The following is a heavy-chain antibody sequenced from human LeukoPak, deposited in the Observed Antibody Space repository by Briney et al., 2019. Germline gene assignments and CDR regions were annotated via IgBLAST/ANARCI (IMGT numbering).Heavy chain of an antibody. CDR1: GFTFSSYS. CDR3: ARDPGYSYGEADY. V-gene: IGHV3-21*01. D-gene: IGHD5-18*01. CDR2: ISSSSSYI. Sequence: GGSLRLSCAASGFTFSSYSMNWVRQAPGKGLEWVSSISSSSSYIYYADSVKGRFTISRDNAKSSLYLQMNSLRAEDTAVYYCARDPGYSYGEADYWGQGTLVTVSS. J-gene: IGHJ4*02.